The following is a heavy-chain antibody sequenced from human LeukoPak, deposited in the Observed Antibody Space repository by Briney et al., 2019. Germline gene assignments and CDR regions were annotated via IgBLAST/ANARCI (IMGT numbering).Heavy chain of an antibody. V-gene: IGHV3-74*01. J-gene: IGHJ4*02. CDR2: IRSDGSDT. CDR1: GFTFSDTW. D-gene: IGHD2/OR15-2a*01. CDR3: ARDWFHAIDY. Sequence: TGGSLRLSRAAAGFTFSDTWKHWVRQAPGEGPVWVSRIRSDGSDTRYAESVKGRFTISRDNAKNTLYLQMNSLRAEDTAVYYCARDWFHAIDYWGQGTLVTVSS.